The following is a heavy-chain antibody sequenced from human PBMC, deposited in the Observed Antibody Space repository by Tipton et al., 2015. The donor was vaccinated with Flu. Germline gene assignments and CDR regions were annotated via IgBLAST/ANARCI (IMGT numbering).Heavy chain of an antibody. J-gene: IGHJ4*02. D-gene: IGHD6-19*01. Sequence: TLSLTCAVYGGSFSGYYWSWIRQPPGKGLEWIGEINHSGSTNYNPSLKSRVTISVDTSKNQFSLKLSSVTAADTAVYYCARGPPYSSGWYSGWGQGTLVTVSS. V-gene: IGHV4-34*01. CDR1: GGSFSGYY. CDR2: INHSGST. CDR3: ARGPPYSSGWYSG.